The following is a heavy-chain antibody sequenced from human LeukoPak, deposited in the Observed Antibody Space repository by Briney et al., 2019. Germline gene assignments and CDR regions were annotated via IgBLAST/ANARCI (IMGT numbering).Heavy chain of an antibody. D-gene: IGHD3-22*01. CDR3: ARDKGLYYSDSDGSYWAGAGAFES. Sequence: GGSLRLSCAAAGFSFSAYAMNWVRQAPGKGLEWVSYINGDGTTIHYADSVKGRFTISRDNAKNSLYLDMIYLAAEDTALYYCARDKGLYYSDSDGSYWAGAGAFESWGQGTMVTVSS. V-gene: IGHV3-48*01. J-gene: IGHJ3*02. CDR2: INGDGTTI. CDR1: GFSFSAYA.